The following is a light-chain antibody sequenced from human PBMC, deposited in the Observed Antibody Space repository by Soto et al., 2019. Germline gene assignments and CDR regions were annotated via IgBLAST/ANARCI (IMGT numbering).Light chain of an antibody. CDR3: CSYAGSYSVV. Sequence: QSALTQPRSVSGSPGQSVTISCTGTSSDVGGYNYVSWYQQHPGKAPKLMIYDVSKRPSGVPDRFSGSKSGNTASLTISGLQAEDEADSYCCSYAGSYSVVFGVGTKLTVL. CDR1: SSDVGGYNY. V-gene: IGLV2-11*01. J-gene: IGLJ2*01. CDR2: DVS.